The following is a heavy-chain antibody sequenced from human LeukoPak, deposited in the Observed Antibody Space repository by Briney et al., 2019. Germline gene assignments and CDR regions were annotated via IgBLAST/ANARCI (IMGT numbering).Heavy chain of an antibody. V-gene: IGHV3-33*01. J-gene: IGHJ4*02. D-gene: IGHD4-23*01. CDR2: IWYDGSNQ. CDR3: ARDYGNSGFDH. CDR1: GFTFSAYG. Sequence: TGGSLRLSCAASGFTFSAYGMHWVRQAPGKGLEWVAVIWYDGSNQYYGESVKGRFTISRDNSKDTLYVEMNSLRAEDTGVYYCARDYGNSGFDHWGQGTLVTVSS.